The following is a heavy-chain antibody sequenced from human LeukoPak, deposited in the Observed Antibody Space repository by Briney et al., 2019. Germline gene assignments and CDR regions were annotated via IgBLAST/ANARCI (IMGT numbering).Heavy chain of an antibody. D-gene: IGHD3-22*01. CDR3: ARSILYYYDRSARGTFDI. V-gene: IGHV4-38-2*02. J-gene: IGHJ3*02. CDR1: GYSISSGYF. CDR2: IYHSGST. Sequence: PSETLSLTCTVSGYSISSGYFWGWIRQPPGKGLEWIGSIYHSGSTSYNPSLKSRLTISVDTSKNQFSLKLNFVTAADTAMYYCARSILYYYDRSARGTFDIWGPGTMVTVS.